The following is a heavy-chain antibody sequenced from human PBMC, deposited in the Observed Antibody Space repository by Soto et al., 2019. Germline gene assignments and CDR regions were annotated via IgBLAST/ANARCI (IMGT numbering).Heavy chain of an antibody. J-gene: IGHJ6*02. CDR1: GFTFSSDG. Sequence: GSLRLSCAASGFTFSSDGMHWVRQAPGKGLEWVAVIWYDGSNKYYADSVKGRFTVSRDNSKNTLYLQMNSLRAEDTAVYYCARDLSYDSSGYYRGLYYYYVMDVWGQGTTVTVSS. CDR3: ARDLSYDSSGYYRGLYYYYVMDV. D-gene: IGHD3-22*01. V-gene: IGHV3-33*01. CDR2: IWYDGSNK.